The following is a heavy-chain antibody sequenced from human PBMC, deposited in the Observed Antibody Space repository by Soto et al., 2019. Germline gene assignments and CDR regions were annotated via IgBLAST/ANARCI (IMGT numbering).Heavy chain of an antibody. CDR2: IYYSGST. J-gene: IGHJ4*02. D-gene: IGHD3-3*01. CDR3: ASSLFWSGYYRVFDY. Sequence: SETLSLTCTVSGGSISSSSYYWGWIRQPPGKGLEWIGSIYYSGSTYYNPSLKSRVTISVDTSKNQFSLKLSSVTAADTAVYYCASSLFWSGYYRVFDYWGQGTLVTVSS. CDR1: GGSISSSSYY. V-gene: IGHV4-39*07.